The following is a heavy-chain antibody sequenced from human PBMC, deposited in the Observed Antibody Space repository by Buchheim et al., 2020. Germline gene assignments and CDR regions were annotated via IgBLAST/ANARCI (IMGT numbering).Heavy chain of an antibody. CDR2: MYTSGST. V-gene: IGHV4-61*02. Sequence: QVQLQESGPGLVKPSQTLSLTCTVSGGSISSGSDYWSWIRQPAGKGLEWIGHMYTSGSTNYNPSLTSRATISVDTSRNQFSLKLTSVTAADTAVYYCARDWPIFGVLGYYAMDVWGQGTT. CDR1: GGSISSGSDY. J-gene: IGHJ6*02. CDR3: ARDWPIFGVLGYYAMDV. D-gene: IGHD3-3*01.